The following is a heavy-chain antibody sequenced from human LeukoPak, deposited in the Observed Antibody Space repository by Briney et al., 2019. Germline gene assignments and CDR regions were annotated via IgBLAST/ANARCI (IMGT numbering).Heavy chain of an antibody. D-gene: IGHD5-12*01. V-gene: IGHV4-4*07. Sequence: SETLSLTCSVSDGSISNYCWSWIRQSAGKGLEWMGRVYAAGATNYNPSLKSRVTMSLDTSRNQFFLHLNSVTAADTAVYYCARGHKTISGYDEGLDYWGQGILVTVSS. J-gene: IGHJ4*02. CDR1: DGSISNYC. CDR3: ARGHKTISGYDEGLDY. CDR2: VYAAGAT.